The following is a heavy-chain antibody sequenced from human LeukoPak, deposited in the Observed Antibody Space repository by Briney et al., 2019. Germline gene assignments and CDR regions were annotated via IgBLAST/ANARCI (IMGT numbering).Heavy chain of an antibody. CDR1: GYTFTGYY. CDR3: ARDLPVTENDIQLWDYYYGMDV. CDR2: INPNSGGT. V-gene: IGHV1-2*02. Sequence: GASVKVSCKASGYTFTGYYMHWVRQAPGQGLEWMGWINPNSGGTNYAQKFQGRVTMTRDTSISTAYMELSRLRSDDTAVYYCARDLPVTENDIQLWDYYYGMDVWGQGTTVTVSS. J-gene: IGHJ6*02. D-gene: IGHD5-18*01.